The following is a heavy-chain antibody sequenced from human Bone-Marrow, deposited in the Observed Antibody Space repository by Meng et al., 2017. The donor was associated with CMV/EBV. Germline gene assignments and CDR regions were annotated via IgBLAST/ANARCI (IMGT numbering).Heavy chain of an antibody. J-gene: IGHJ6*02. CDR2: IIPIFGTA. CDR1: GGTFSSYA. V-gene: IGHV1-69*06. D-gene: IGHD3-3*01. CDR3: ATFPSGYAYYYYGMDV. Sequence: SVKVSCKASGGTFSSYAISWVRQAPGQGLEWMGGIIPIFGTANYAQKFQGRVTMTEDTSTDTAYMELSSLRSEDTAVYYCATFPSGYAYYYYGMDVWGQGTTVTVSS.